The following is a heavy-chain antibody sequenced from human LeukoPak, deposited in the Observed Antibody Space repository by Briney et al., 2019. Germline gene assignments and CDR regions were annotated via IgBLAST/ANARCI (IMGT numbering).Heavy chain of an antibody. CDR2: INPNSGGT. Sequence: GASVKVSCKASGYTFTGYYMHWARQAPGQGLEWMGWINPNSGGTNYAQKFQGRVTMTRDTSISTAYMELSRLRSDDTAVYYCARTDIVATADAFDIWGQGTMVTVSS. CDR1: GYTFTGYY. D-gene: IGHD5-12*01. CDR3: ARTDIVATADAFDI. J-gene: IGHJ3*02. V-gene: IGHV1-2*02.